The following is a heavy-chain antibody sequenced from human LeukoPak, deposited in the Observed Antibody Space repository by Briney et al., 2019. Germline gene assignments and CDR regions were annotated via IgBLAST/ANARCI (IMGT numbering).Heavy chain of an antibody. CDR2: MYTGGTT. Sequence: GGSLRLSCAASGFTVSGTHMSWVRQAPGKGLEWVSAMYTGGTTYYADSVTGRFTVSRDTSRNTLFLHMDSLRAEDTAGYHCAKDEATSGGGLASWGQGTLVTVSS. CDR3: AKDEATSGGGLAS. CDR1: GFTVSGTH. D-gene: IGHD3-16*01. J-gene: IGHJ5*01. V-gene: IGHV3-53*01.